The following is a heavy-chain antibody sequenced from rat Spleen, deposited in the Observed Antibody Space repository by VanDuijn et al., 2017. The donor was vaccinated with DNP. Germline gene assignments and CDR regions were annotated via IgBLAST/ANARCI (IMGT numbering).Heavy chain of an antibody. CDR2: ISANAGSS. V-gene: IGHV5-20*01. J-gene: IGHJ2*01. D-gene: IGHD1-11*01. CDR1: GFTFSYYG. CDR3: TTEFERGY. Sequence: EVQLVESGGGVVQPGRSLKLSCAASGFTFSYYGMAWVRQPPKKGLEWVASISANAGSSSYRDSVKGRFTISRDNAKIILYLQMDSLRSVDTATFYCTTEFERGYWCKGVMVTVAS.